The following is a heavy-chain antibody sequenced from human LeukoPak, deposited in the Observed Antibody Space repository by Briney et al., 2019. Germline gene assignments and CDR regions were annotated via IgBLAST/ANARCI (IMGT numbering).Heavy chain of an antibody. CDR1: GGSFSGYY. J-gene: IGHJ4*02. CDR3: ATPADSYCSSTSCLAPFDY. D-gene: IGHD2-2*01. CDR2: INYSGST. Sequence: SETLSLTCAVYGGSFSGYYWSWVRQPPGKGLEWIGEINYSGSTNYNPSLKSRVTISVDTSKNQFSLKLSSVTAADTAVYYCATPADSYCSSTSCLAPFDYWGQGTLVTVSS. V-gene: IGHV4-34*01.